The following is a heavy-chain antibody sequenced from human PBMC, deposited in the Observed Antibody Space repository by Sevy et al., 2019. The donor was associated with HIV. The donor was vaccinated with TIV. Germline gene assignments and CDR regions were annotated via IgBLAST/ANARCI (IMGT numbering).Heavy chain of an antibody. V-gene: IGHV3-23*01. D-gene: IGHD3-16*02. CDR1: GFNLSSYA. CDR3: AKDLSDYVWGSYRYTNWFDP. J-gene: IGHJ5*02. CDR2: ISGSGGST. Sequence: GASLRLSCAASGFNLSSYAMSWVRQAPGKGLEWVSAISGSGGSTYYADSVKGRFTISRDNSKNTLYLQMNSLRAEDTAVYYCAKDLSDYVWGSYRYTNWFDPWGQGPLVTVSS.